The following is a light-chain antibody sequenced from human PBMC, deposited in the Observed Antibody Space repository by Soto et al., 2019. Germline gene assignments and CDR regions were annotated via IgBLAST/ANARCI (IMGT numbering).Light chain of an antibody. CDR1: SSDVGVYNY. Sequence: QSVLTQPRSVSWSPGQSVTISCTGTSSDVGVYNYVSWYQQHPGKAPKLMIYDVTKRPSGVPDRFSGSKSANTASLTISGLQAEDEADYYCCSYAGSYTFVFGTGTKVTVL. CDR2: DVT. CDR3: CSYAGSYTFV. J-gene: IGLJ1*01. V-gene: IGLV2-11*01.